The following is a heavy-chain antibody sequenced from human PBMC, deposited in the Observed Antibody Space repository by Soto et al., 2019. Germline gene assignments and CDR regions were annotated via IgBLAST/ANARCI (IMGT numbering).Heavy chain of an antibody. D-gene: IGHD3-10*01. V-gene: IGHV3-30-3*01. Sequence: QVQLVESGGGVVQPGRSLRLSCAASGFTFSSYAMHWVRQAPGKGLEWVAVISYDGSNKYYADSVKGRFTISRDNSKNTLYLQMNSLRAEDTAVYYCARVGVRGAGWFDPWGQGTLVTVSS. CDR1: GFTFSSYA. J-gene: IGHJ5*02. CDR2: ISYDGSNK. CDR3: ARVGVRGAGWFDP.